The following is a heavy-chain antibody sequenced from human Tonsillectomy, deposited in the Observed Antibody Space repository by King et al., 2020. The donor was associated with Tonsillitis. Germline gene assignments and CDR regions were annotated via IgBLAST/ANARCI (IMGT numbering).Heavy chain of an antibody. CDR3: TRPRWLQNWDYYYYGMDV. CDR2: IRSKAYGGTT. V-gene: IGHV3-49*05. D-gene: IGHD5-24*01. J-gene: IGHJ6*02. Sequence: VQLVESGGGLVKPGRSLRLSCTASGFTFGDYAMSWFRQAPGKGLEWVGFIRSKAYGGTTEYAASVKGRFTISRDDSKSIAYLQMNSLKTEDTAVYYCTRPRWLQNWDYYYYGMDVWGQGTTVTVSS. CDR1: GFTFGDYA.